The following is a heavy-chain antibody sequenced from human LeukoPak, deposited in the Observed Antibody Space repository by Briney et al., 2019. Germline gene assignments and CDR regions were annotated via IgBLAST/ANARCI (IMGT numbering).Heavy chain of an antibody. CDR2: IYHSGGT. D-gene: IGHD6-13*01. CDR3: ARDQIAVAGTFDY. CDR1: GDSITSSNW. J-gene: IGHJ4*02. Sequence: SETLSLTCAVSGDSITSSNWWNWVRQPPGKGLEWIGEIYHSGGTNYNPSLKSRVTISVDKPKNQFSLKLNSVTPEDTAVYYCARDQIAVAGTFDYWGQGTLVTVSS. V-gene: IGHV4-4*02.